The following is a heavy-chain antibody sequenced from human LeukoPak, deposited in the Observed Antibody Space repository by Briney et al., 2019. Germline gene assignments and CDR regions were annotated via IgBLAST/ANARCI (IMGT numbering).Heavy chain of an antibody. D-gene: IGHD3-10*01. J-gene: IGHJ4*02. CDR3: TREAYYYGSGSSEGY. CDR2: ISSSSSYI. CDR1: GFTFSSYS. Sequence: GGSLRLSCAASGFTFSSYSMNWVRQAPGKGLEWVSSISSSSSYIYYADSVKGRFTISRDNAKNSLYLQMNSLRAEDTAVYYCTREAYYYGSGSSEGYWGQGTLVTVSS. V-gene: IGHV3-21*01.